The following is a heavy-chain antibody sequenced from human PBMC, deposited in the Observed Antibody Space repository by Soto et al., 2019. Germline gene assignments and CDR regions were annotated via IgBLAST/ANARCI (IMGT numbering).Heavy chain of an antibody. D-gene: IGHD1-26*01. V-gene: IGHV4-4*02. CDR1: SDSISRNYW. CDR3: ARSGGYFLDY. CDR2: IHHSGST. Sequence: SETLSLTCAVSSDSISRNYWWSWVRQPPGKGLEWIGEIHHSGSTNYNPSLRSRVTISVDTSKNQFSLNLSSVTAADTAVYFCARSGGYFLDYWGQGTQVTVSS. J-gene: IGHJ4*02.